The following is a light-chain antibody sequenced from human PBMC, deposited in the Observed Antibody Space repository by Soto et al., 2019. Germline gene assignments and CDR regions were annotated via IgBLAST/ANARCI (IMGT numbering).Light chain of an antibody. V-gene: IGKV1-12*01. Sequence: DIQMTQSPPSVSASVGARVTITCRASQAIGSWLAWYQQKPGTAPKLLIYTVSSLQTGVPSRFSGSGSGRDFTLTISGLQPEDFETYFCQQAHSFPFTFGHGTKVDI. CDR2: TVS. J-gene: IGKJ3*01. CDR3: QQAHSFPFT. CDR1: QAIGSW.